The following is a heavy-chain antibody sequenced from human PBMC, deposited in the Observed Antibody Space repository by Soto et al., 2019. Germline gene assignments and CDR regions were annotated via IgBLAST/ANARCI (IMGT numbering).Heavy chain of an antibody. CDR1: GGPFISYA. CDR3: ARDRRTDYYYDSSGPPYYFDY. J-gene: IGHJ4*02. CDR2: IIPIFGTA. V-gene: IGHV1-69*01. Sequence: VKVSCTASGGPFISYASIWVRQTPGQGPEWMGGIIPIFGTANYAQKFQGRVTITADESTSTAYMELSSLRSEDTAVYYCARDRRTDYYYDSSGPPYYFDYCGQRTLVTVSS. D-gene: IGHD3-22*01.